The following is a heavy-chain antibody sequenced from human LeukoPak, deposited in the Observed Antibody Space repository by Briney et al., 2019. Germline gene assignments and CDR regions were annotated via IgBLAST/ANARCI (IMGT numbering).Heavy chain of an antibody. J-gene: IGHJ4*02. V-gene: IGHV3-15*01. D-gene: IGHD3-22*01. CDR2: IKSKTDGGTT. Sequence: GGSLRLSCAASGFTFSNAWMSWVHQAPGKGREWVGRIKSKTDGGTTDYAAPVKGRFTISRDDSKNTLYLQMNSLKTEDTAVYYCTTIEDYDSSGYPHFDYWGQGTLVTVSS. CDR3: TTIEDYDSSGYPHFDY. CDR1: GFTFSNAW.